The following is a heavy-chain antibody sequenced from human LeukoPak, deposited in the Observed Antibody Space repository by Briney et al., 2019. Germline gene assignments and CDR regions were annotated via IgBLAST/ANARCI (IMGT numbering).Heavy chain of an antibody. CDR1: GFTFSSYS. CDR2: ISSSSSYI. V-gene: IGHV3-21*01. Sequence: GGSLRLSCAASGFTFSSYSMNWVRQAPGKGLEWVSSISSSSSYIYYADSVRGRFTISRDNAKNSLYLQMNSLRAEDTAVYYCARDKIAVPDYWGQGTLVTVSS. J-gene: IGHJ4*02. CDR3: ARDKIAVPDY. D-gene: IGHD6-19*01.